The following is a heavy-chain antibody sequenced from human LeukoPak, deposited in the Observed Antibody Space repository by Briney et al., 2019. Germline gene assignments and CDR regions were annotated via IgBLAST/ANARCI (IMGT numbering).Heavy chain of an antibody. Sequence: GGSLRLSCAASGFTFTTYAMSWVRQAPGKGLEWVSGISGLGDNTYYVDSVKGRFTISRDNAKNTQYLQMNSLRAEDTAVYYCARDRTLDYWGQRTLVTVSS. V-gene: IGHV3-23*01. CDR3: ARDRTLDY. D-gene: IGHD1-14*01. CDR2: ISGLGDNT. CDR1: GFTFTTYA. J-gene: IGHJ4*02.